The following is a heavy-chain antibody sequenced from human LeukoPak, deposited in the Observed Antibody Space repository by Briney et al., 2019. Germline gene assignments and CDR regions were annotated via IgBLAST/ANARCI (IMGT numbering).Heavy chain of an antibody. CDR3: ARDSFALIVVGIFDY. D-gene: IGHD3-22*01. CDR1: GFTFSSYA. V-gene: IGHV3-30-3*01. CDR2: ISYDGSNK. J-gene: IGHJ4*02. Sequence: GRSLRLSCAASGFTFSSYAMHWVRQAPGKGLEWVAVISYDGSNKYYADSVKGRFTISRDNSKNTLYLQMNSLRAEDTAVYYCARDSFALIVVGIFDYWGQGTWSPSPQ.